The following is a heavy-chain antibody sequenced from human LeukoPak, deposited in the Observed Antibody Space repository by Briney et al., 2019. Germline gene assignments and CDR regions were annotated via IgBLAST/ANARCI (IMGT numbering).Heavy chain of an antibody. CDR2: IKQDGSEK. CDR3: AKDLYSNYGPADY. D-gene: IGHD4-11*01. Sequence: GGSLRLSCAASGFTFSSYWMSWVRQAPGKGLEWVANIKQDGSEKYYVDSVKGRFTISRDNSKNTLFLQMNSLRDEDTAVYYCAKDLYSNYGPADYWGQGNLVTVSS. V-gene: IGHV3-7*03. CDR1: GFTFSSYW. J-gene: IGHJ4*02.